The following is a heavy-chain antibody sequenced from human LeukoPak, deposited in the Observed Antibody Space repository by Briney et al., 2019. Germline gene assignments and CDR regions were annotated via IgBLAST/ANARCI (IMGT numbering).Heavy chain of an antibody. CDR2: ISSNGGST. V-gene: IGHV3-64D*06. CDR3: VKEGPVLRYFDWLPVLDY. D-gene: IGHD3-9*01. CDR1: GFTFSSYA. J-gene: IGHJ4*02. Sequence: VGSLRLSCSASGFTFSSYAMHWVRQAPGKGLEYVSAISSNGGSTYYADSVKGRFTISRDNSKNTLYLQMSSLRAEDTAVYYCVKEGPVLRYFDWLPVLDYWGQGTLVTVSS.